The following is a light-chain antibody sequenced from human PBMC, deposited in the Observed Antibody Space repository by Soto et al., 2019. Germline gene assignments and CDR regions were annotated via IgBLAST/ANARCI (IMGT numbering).Light chain of an antibody. CDR3: QQYNDWPLT. CDR2: GAS. CDR1: QSVSSK. J-gene: IGKJ4*01. V-gene: IGKV3-15*01. Sequence: EIVMTQSPATLSVSPGERATLSCRASQSVSSKLGWYQQKPGQAPRLLIYGASTRATGVPARFSGSGSGTEFTLTVSSLQSEDFAVYYCQQYNDWPLTFGGGTRWRSN.